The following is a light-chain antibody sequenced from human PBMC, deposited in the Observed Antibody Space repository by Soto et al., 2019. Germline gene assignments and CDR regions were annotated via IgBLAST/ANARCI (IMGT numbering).Light chain of an antibody. V-gene: IGKV1-17*01. J-gene: IGKJ1*01. CDR2: AAS. CDR3: LQLNTYPWT. Sequence: IQMTQSPSSLSASVGDRLSITCRASQVITNDLGWYQQKPGKAPKRLIYAASTLQSGVPSRFSGSGSGTKFTLTISSLQPEDVATYYCLQLNTYPWTFGQGTKVDIK. CDR1: QVITND.